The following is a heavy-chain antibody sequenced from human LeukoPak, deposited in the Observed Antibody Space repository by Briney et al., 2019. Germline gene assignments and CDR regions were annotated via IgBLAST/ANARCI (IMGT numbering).Heavy chain of an antibody. CDR3: TTDLGIVAALDY. D-gene: IGHD1-26*01. CDR1: GFTVSNAW. Sequence: PGGSLRLSCAASGFTVSNAWMSWVRQAPGKGLEWVGRIKSKSDGGTTDYAAPVKGRFTISRDGSENTLYLQMNSLKTEDTAVYHCTTDLGIVAALDYWGQGTLVTVSS. J-gene: IGHJ4*02. CDR2: IKSKSDGGTT. V-gene: IGHV3-15*01.